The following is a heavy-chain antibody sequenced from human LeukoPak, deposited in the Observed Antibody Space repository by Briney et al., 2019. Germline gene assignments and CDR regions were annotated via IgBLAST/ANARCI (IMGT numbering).Heavy chain of an antibody. Sequence: GGSLRLSCAASGFTVSSNYVSWVRQAPGKGLEWVSVISGSGGSTYYADSVKGRFTISRGNSKNTLYLQMNSLRAEDTAVYYCTKGTIWLPFDYWGQGTLVTVSS. CDR3: TKGTIWLPFDY. CDR1: GFTVSSNY. CDR2: ISGSGGST. D-gene: IGHD5-18*01. J-gene: IGHJ4*02. V-gene: IGHV3-23*01.